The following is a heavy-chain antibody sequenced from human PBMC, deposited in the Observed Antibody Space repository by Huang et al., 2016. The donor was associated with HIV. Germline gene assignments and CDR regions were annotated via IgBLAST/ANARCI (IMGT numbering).Heavy chain of an antibody. V-gene: IGHV3-15*01. D-gene: IGHD4-17*01. J-gene: IGHJ3*02. Sequence: EVQLVESGGGLVKPGGSLRLSCAASGFTFSNAWMSWGRQATGKGLELVGRNKRKTDGGTTDYAAPVKGRFTISRDDSKNTLYLQMNTLKTEDTAVYYCTTDRDYGDYVADAFDIWGQGTMVTVSS. CDR1: GFTFSNAW. CDR3: TTDRDYGDYVADAFDI. CDR2: NKRKTDGGTT.